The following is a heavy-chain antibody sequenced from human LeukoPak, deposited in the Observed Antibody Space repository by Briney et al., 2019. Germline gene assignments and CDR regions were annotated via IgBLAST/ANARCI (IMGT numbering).Heavy chain of an antibody. CDR3: ARRRRIAPAATDY. Sequence: NSSDTLSLTCAVYGPSFSGYYWSWIRQPPGEGLEWLGEINHSGSTNDKPSLKGRVPISVDTSKNQFSLKLRSVTAADTAVYYCARRRRIAPAATDYWCQGTLVTVSS. D-gene: IGHD2-2*01. CDR2: INHSGST. J-gene: IGHJ4*02. V-gene: IGHV4-34*01. CDR1: GPSFSGYY.